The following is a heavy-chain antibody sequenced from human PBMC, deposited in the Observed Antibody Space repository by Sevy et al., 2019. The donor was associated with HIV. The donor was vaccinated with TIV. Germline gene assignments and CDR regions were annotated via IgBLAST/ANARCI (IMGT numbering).Heavy chain of an antibody. Sequence: GGSLRLSCAASGFTFSSYDMHWVRQATGKGLEWVSAIGTVGDTYYPGSVKGRFTISRENVKNSLYLQMNSLRAGDTAVYYWARATLGYCSGGSCGPGGIDLWCCGTLVTVSS. CDR3: ARATLGYCSGGSCGPGGIDL. V-gene: IGHV3-13*01. CDR2: IGTVGDT. D-gene: IGHD2-15*01. J-gene: IGHJ2*01. CDR1: GFTFSSYD.